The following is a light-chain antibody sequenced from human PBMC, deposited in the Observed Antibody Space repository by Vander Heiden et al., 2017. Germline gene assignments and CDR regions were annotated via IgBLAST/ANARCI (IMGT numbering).Light chain of an antibody. Sequence: DIQMTQSPSSLSASVGDRATITCRASQSISSYLNWYQQKPGKAPKLLIFAASSLQSGVPSRFSGSGSGTDFTLTISSLQPEDFATYYCQQSYSTPRTFGQGTKVEI. J-gene: IGKJ1*01. V-gene: IGKV1-39*01. CDR2: AAS. CDR1: QSISSY. CDR3: QQSYSTPRT.